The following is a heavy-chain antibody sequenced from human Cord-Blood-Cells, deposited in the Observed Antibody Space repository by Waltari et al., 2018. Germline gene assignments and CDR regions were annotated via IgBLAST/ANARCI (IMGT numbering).Heavy chain of an antibody. Sequence: QLQLQESGPGLVKPSETLSLTCPVSGGSISSRNSYRAWFRQPPGKGLEWIGSIYYSGSTYYNPSLKSRVTISVDTSKNQFSLKLSSVTAADTAVYYCARLPWGDGYEGYWGQGTLVTVSS. V-gene: IGHV4-39*01. CDR3: ARLPWGDGYEGY. CDR1: GGSISSRNSY. J-gene: IGHJ4*02. D-gene: IGHD5-12*01. CDR2: IYYSGST.